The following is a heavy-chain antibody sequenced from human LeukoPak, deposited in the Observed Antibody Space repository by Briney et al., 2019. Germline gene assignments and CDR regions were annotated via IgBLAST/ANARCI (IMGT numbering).Heavy chain of an antibody. J-gene: IGHJ3*02. CDR1: GYSFTSYW. CDR3: ARPDSSSWYRLAFDI. D-gene: IGHD6-13*01. Sequence: GESLKISCKGSGYSFTSYWIGWVRQMPGKGPEWMGIIYPGDSDTRYSPSFQGQVTISADKSISTAYLQWSSLKASDTAMYYCARPDSSSWYRLAFDIWGQGTMVTVSS. CDR2: IYPGDSDT. V-gene: IGHV5-51*01.